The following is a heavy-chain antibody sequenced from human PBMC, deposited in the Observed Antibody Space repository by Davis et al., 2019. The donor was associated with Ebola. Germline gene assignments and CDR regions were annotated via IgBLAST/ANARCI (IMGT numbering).Heavy chain of an antibody. CDR1: GFPFGSHE. CDR3: AKSHLLRFLQFSRNYYYYGMDV. V-gene: IGHV3-48*03. CDR2: ISNSGNSI. J-gene: IGHJ6*02. Sequence: PGGSLRLSCTASGFPFGSHEMNGVRQAPGKELEWISYISNSGNSISNAASLKGRFTISRDNANNSLYLQMNSLRVEDTAVYYCAKSHLLRFLQFSRNYYYYGMDVWGQGTTVTVSS. D-gene: IGHD3-3*01.